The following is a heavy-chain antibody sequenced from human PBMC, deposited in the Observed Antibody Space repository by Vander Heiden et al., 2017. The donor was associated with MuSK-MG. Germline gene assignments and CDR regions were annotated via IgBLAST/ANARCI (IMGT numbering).Heavy chain of an antibody. CDR1: AFTFSSYR. CDR3: ASQYCSSSSCFLSLLDY. Sequence: QVQLVESGGGVVQPGRSLRLSCAASAFTFSSYRMHWVRQAPGKGLEWVAVISYDGSNKYYADSVKGRFTISRDNSKNTLYLQMNSLRAEDTAVYYCASQYCSSSSCFLSLLDYWGQGTLVTVSS. D-gene: IGHD2-2*01. J-gene: IGHJ4*02. V-gene: IGHV3-30*03. CDR2: ISYDGSNK.